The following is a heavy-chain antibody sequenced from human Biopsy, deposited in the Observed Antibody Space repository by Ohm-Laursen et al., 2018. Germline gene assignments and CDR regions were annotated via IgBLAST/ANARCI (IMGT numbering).Heavy chain of an antibody. CDR2: INYSGST. V-gene: IGHV4-59*01. J-gene: IGHJ4*02. CDR1: VGPSNSNY. D-gene: IGHD5-18*01. Sequence: GTLSLTWPVFVGPSNSNYWNWNGQPPGMGLGWFGIINYSGSTNFNPSLKRRVTISVDTSKNLFPLKLSSVTAADTAVYFCARGSSYGYDFDYWGQGTLVAVSS. CDR3: ARGSSYGYDFDY.